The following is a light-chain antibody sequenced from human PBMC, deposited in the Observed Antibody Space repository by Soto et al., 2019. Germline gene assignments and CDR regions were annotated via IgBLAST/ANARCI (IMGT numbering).Light chain of an antibody. J-gene: IGLJ1*01. CDR2: DVS. V-gene: IGLV2-11*01. CDR3: CSYAGRYIYV. CDR1: NSDVGTYNY. Sequence: QAVLTQPRSVSGSPGQSVTISCTGTNSDVGTYNYVSWYQQHPGKAPKLMIYDVSKRPSGVPDRFSGSKSGNTASLTISGLQAEDDADYYCCSYAGRYIYVFGTGTKSPS.